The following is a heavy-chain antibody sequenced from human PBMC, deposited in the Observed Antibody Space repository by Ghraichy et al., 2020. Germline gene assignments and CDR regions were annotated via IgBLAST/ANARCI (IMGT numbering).Heavy chain of an antibody. CDR3: ARYSGTYSLDY. J-gene: IGHJ4*02. CDR2: TYYSGST. D-gene: IGHD1-26*01. CDR1: GGSISSYY. Sequence: SETLSLTCTVSGGSISSYYWSWIRQPPGKGLEWIGYTYYSGSTNYNPSLKSRVTISVDTSKNQFSLKLSSVTAADTAVYYCARYSGTYSLDYWGQGTLVTVSS. V-gene: IGHV4-59*01.